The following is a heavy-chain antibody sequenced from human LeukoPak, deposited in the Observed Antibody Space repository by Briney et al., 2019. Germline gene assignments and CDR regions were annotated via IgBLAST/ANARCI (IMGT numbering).Heavy chain of an antibody. CDR3: AKDVTMVRGVTYYFDY. D-gene: IGHD3-10*01. CDR1: GFTFSSYW. CDR2: IKQDGSEK. Sequence: GGSLRLSCAASGFTFSSYWMSWVRQAPGKGLEWVANIKQDGSEKYYVDSVKGRFTISRDNAKNSLYLQMNSLRAEDTAVYYCAKDVTMVRGVTYYFDYWGQGTLVTVSS. V-gene: IGHV3-7*01. J-gene: IGHJ4*02.